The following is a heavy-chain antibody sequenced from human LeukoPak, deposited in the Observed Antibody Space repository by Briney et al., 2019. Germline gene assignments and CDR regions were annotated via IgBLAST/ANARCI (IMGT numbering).Heavy chain of an antibody. D-gene: IGHD2-2*01. V-gene: IGHV3-74*01. Sequence: PGGSLRLSCAASGNYWMHWVRQAPGKGLVWVSHINSDGSWTGYADSVKGRFTISKDNAKNMVYLHMDSLRVDDTAVYYCVSFYETYWGRGTLVTVSS. CDR1: GNYW. CDR3: VSFYETY. CDR2: INSDGSWT. J-gene: IGHJ4*02.